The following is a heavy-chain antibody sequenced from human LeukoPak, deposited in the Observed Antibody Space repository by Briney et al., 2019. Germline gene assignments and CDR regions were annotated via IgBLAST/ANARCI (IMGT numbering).Heavy chain of an antibody. CDR3: AKDRMVIYYFDY. CDR2: ISGSGGST. CDR1: GFTFSSYA. D-gene: IGHD2-21*01. Sequence: GGSLRLSCAASGFTFSSYAMSWVRQAPGKGPEWVSAISGSGGSTYYADSVKGRFTISRDNSKNTLYLQMNSLRAEDTAVYYCAKDRMVIYYFDYWGQGTLVTVSS. J-gene: IGHJ4*02. V-gene: IGHV3-23*01.